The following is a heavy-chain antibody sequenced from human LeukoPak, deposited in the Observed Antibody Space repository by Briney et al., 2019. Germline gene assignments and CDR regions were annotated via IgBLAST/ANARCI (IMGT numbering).Heavy chain of an antibody. J-gene: IGHJ3*02. CDR1: GFAFSSYG. V-gene: IGHV3-33*06. CDR3: AKDSPDAFDI. Sequence: GGSLRLSCAASGFAFSSYGMHWVRQAPGKGLEWVAVIWYDGSNKYYADSVKGRFTISRDNSKNTLYLQMNSLRAEDTAVYYCAKDSPDAFDIWGQGTMVTVSS. CDR2: IWYDGSNK.